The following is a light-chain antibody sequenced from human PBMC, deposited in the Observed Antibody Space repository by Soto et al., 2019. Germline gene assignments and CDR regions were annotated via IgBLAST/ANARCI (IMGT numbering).Light chain of an antibody. CDR1: SSDVGGYNY. CDR2: EVS. J-gene: IGLJ1*01. CDR3: SSYTSSSIDYV. V-gene: IGLV2-14*01. Sequence: QSALTQPASVSGSPGRSITISCTGTSSDVGGYNYVSWYQQHPGKAPKLMIYEVSNRPSGVSTRFSGSKSGNTASLTISGLQAEDEADYYCSSYTSSSIDYVFGTGTKLTVL.